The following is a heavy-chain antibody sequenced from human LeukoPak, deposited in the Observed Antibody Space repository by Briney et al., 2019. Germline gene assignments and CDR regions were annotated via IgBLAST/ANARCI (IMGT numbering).Heavy chain of an antibody. CDR3: ARGHDSSGNLDY. Sequence: GGSLRLSCTASGFTSSGYWMTWVRQAPGKGLEWVANINQDSSETYYVNSVRGRFTISRDNAKNSVYLQMNSLRAEDTAVYYCARGHDSSGNLDYWGQGTLVTVSS. V-gene: IGHV3-7*01. CDR2: INQDSSET. D-gene: IGHD3-22*01. CDR1: GFTSSGYW. J-gene: IGHJ4*02.